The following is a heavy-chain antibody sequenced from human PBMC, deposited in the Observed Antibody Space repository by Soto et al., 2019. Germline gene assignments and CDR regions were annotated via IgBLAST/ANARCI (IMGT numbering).Heavy chain of an antibody. CDR3: VKDRGVTVNTFDY. CDR1: GFTFSSYA. J-gene: IGHJ4*02. V-gene: IGHV3-64D*08. D-gene: IGHD3-10*01. CDR2: ISSNGGST. Sequence: GGSLRLSCSASGFTFSSYAMHWVRQAPGKGLEYVSAISSNGGSTYYADSVKGRFTISRDNSKNTLYLQMSSLRADDTAVYYCVKDRGVTVNTFDYWGQGTLVTVSS.